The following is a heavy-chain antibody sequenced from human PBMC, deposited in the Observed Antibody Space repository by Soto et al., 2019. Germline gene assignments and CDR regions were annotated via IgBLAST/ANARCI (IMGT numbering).Heavy chain of an antibody. Sequence: SETLSLTCTVSGDSISSATHYWNWIRQHPGKGLEWIGYVSSSGNSYYSPSLKSRVFMSVDTSKNLFSLKLSSVTAADTAIYYCVGQLTSIYNYFDSWGQGTLVTVSS. CDR3: VGQLTSIYNYFDS. J-gene: IGHJ4*02. CDR1: GDSISSATHY. CDR2: VSSSGNS. V-gene: IGHV4-31*03. D-gene: IGHD1-1*01.